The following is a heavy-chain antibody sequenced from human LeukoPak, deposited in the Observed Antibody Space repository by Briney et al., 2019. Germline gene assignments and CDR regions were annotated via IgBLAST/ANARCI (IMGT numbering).Heavy chain of an antibody. D-gene: IGHD4-17*01. CDR3: AKVDDYGDYVNY. J-gene: IGHJ4*02. Sequence: GGSLRLSCAASGFPFSSYGMHWVRQAPGKGLEWVAVISYDGSNKYYADSVKGRFTISRDNSKNTLYLQMNSLRAEDTAVYYCAKVDDYGDYVNYWGQGTLVTVSS. CDR1: GFPFSSYG. CDR2: ISYDGSNK. V-gene: IGHV3-30*18.